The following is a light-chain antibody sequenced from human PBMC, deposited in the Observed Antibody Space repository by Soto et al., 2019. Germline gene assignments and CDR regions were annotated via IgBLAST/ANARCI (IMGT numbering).Light chain of an antibody. CDR1: SSNIGSNT. J-gene: IGLJ2*01. Sequence: QSVLTQPPSASGTPGQGVSISCSGSSSNIGSNTVNWYQQVPGTAPKLLIYSSNQRPSGVPDRFSGSKSDTSASLVISGLQSEDEADYYCAAWDDSLNGVIFGGGTKLTVL. CDR2: SSN. CDR3: AAWDDSLNGVI. V-gene: IGLV1-44*01.